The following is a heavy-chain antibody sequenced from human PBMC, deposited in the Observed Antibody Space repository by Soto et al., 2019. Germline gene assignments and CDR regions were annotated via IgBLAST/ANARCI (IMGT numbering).Heavy chain of an antibody. CDR1: GFTFNSYS. J-gene: IGHJ4*02. CDR2: ITGSGHSA. CDR3: AKGFRSAWLDY. V-gene: IGHV3-23*01. Sequence: GGSLRLSCAASGFTFNSYSMSWVRQAPGKGLEWVSAITGSGHSAYYADSVKGRFAISRDNADNTLYLQMNSLRAEDTAVYYCAKGFRSAWLDYWGQGTLVTVSS.